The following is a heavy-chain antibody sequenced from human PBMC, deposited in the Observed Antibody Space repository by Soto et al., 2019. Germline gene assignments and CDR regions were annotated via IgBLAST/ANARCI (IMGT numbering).Heavy chain of an antibody. CDR1: GFTVSSNY. Sequence: QPGGSLRLSCAASGFTVSSNYMSWVRQAPGKGLEWVSVIYSGGSTYYADSVKGRFTISRHNSKNTLYLQMNSLRAEDTAVYYCAMPSWIAAAANDYWGQGTLVTVSS. CDR2: IYSGGST. J-gene: IGHJ4*02. V-gene: IGHV3-53*04. CDR3: AMPSWIAAAANDY. D-gene: IGHD6-13*01.